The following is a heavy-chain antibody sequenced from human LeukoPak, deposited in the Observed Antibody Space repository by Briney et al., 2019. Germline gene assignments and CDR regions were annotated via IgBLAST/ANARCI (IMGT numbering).Heavy chain of an antibody. CDR1: GGSISSSSYY. J-gene: IGHJ4*02. CDR2: IYYSGST. V-gene: IGHV4-39*01. CDR3: ASRGYFLDY. Sequence: SETLSLTCTVSGGSISSSSYYWGWIRQPPGKGLEWIGSIYYSGSTYYNPSLKSRVTISVDTSKNQFSLKLSSVTAADAAVYYCASRGYFLDYWGQATLVTVSS.